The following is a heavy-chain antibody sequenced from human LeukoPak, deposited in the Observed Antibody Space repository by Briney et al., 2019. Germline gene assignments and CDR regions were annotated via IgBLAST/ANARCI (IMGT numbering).Heavy chain of an antibody. V-gene: IGHV3-53*01. Sequence: GGSLRLSCAASGFTVSSNYMSWVRQAPGKGLEWVSVIYSGGSTYYADSVKGRLTISRDNSKNTLYLQMNSLRAEDTAVYYCATTPYGDYGECYWGQGTLVTVSS. D-gene: IGHD4-17*01. J-gene: IGHJ4*02. CDR1: GFTVSSNY. CDR2: IYSGGST. CDR3: ATTPYGDYGECY.